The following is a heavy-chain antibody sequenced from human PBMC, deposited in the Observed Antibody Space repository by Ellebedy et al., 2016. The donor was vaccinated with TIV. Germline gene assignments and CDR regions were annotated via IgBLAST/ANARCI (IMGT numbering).Heavy chain of an antibody. Sequence: ASVKVSXKASGYTFTSYALSWLRQAPGQGLEWMGWISTYNGNTNYAQKLQARVTMTTDTSPSTAYMEVRSLRSDDTAVYYCARVRGTWVSDIEDYWGQGTLVTVSP. CDR1: GYTFTSYA. CDR2: ISTYNGNT. CDR3: ARVRGTWVSDIEDY. V-gene: IGHV1-18*04. J-gene: IGHJ4*02. D-gene: IGHD2-15*01.